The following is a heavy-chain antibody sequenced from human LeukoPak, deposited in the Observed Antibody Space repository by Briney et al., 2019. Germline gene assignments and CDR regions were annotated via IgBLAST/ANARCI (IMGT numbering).Heavy chain of an antibody. CDR2: INPNSSGT. CDR1: GYTFTGYH. D-gene: IGHD3-10*01. CDR3: ARHGDYGTGSYYRGCYHC. V-gene: IGHV1-2*02. Sequence: GASLKLSCQASGYTFTGYHMHWVRQAPGHGLEWMGWINPNSSGTNYAQKFQGSVTTTRDTSTRTAYMDLSSLGSDDTAVYYCARHGDYGTGSYYRGCYHCWGQGILVTVSS. J-gene: IGHJ1*01.